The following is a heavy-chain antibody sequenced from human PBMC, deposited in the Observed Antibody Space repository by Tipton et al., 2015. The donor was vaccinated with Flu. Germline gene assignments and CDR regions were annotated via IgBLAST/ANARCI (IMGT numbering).Heavy chain of an antibody. V-gene: IGHV4-31*03. Sequence: TLSLTCTVSGGSISSGGYYWSWIRQHPGKGLEWIGYIYYSGSTYYNPSLKSRVTISVETSKNQFSLKLSSVTAADTAVYYCARRHYYGSGKHNYYFDYWGQGTLVTVSS. J-gene: IGHJ4*02. CDR3: ARRHYYGSGKHNYYFDY. D-gene: IGHD3-10*01. CDR1: GGSISSGGYY. CDR2: IYYSGST.